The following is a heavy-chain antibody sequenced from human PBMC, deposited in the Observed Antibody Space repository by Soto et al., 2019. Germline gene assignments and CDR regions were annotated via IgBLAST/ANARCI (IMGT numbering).Heavy chain of an antibody. D-gene: IGHD3-10*01. CDR1: GFTFSSYG. Sequence: SCAASGFTFSSYGIHWVRQAAGKGLEWVAVIGYDGSNKYYADSVKGRFTISRDNSKNTLYLQMNSLRAEDTAVYYCARDYYGSGSYYGRMDVWGQGTTVTVSS. J-gene: IGHJ6*02. CDR3: ARDYYGSGSYYGRMDV. V-gene: IGHV3-33*01. CDR2: IGYDGSNK.